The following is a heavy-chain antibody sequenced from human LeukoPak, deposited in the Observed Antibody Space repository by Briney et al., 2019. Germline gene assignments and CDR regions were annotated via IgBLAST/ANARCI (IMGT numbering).Heavy chain of an antibody. Sequence: SETLSLTCTVSGGSISSYYWSWIRQPPGKGLEWIGYIYYSGSTNYNPSLKSRVTISVDTSKNQLSLKLSSVTAADTAVYYCARRDGGLVAGSYYYDSWGQGTLVTVSS. V-gene: IGHV4-59*08. CDR1: GGSISSYY. D-gene: IGHD6-19*01. J-gene: IGHJ4*02. CDR3: ARRDGGLVAGSYYYDS. CDR2: IYYSGST.